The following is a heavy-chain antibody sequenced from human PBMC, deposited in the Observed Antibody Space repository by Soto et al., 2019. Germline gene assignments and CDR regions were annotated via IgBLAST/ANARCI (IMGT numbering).Heavy chain of an antibody. CDR2: ISSNGGRT. CDR1: GFTFSVYA. Sequence: GGSLRLSCAASGFTFSVYAMSWVRQAPGKGLEWVSAISSNGGRTFYADSLRGRFTVSRDNSKSALYLQMNNLRAEDTAIYYCAKYSELPYEAYLQQWGQGTLVTVSS. CDR3: AKYSELPYEAYLQQ. V-gene: IGHV3-23*01. J-gene: IGHJ1*01. D-gene: IGHD1-7*01.